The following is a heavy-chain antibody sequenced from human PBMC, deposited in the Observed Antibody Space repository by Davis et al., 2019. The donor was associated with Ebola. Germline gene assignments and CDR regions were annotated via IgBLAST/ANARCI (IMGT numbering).Heavy chain of an antibody. CDR3: ATQVGATTTDAFDI. CDR1: GFTFSSYA. CDR2: ISYDGSNK. Sequence: PGGSLRLSCAASGFTFSSYAMHWVRQAPGKGLEWVAVISYDGSNKYYADSVKGRFTISRDNSKNTLYLQMNSLRAEDAAVYYCATQVGATTTDAFDIWGQGTMVTVSS. V-gene: IGHV3-30-3*01. D-gene: IGHD1-26*01. J-gene: IGHJ3*02.